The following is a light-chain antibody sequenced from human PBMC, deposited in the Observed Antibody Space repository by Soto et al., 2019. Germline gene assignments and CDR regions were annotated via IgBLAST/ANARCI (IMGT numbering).Light chain of an antibody. CDR3: QQRYYSPLT. J-gene: IGKJ1*01. V-gene: IGKV1-39*01. CDR1: QSISTY. CDR2: DAS. Sequence: DIQMTQSPSSQSASVGDRVTITCRASQSISTYVNWYQQKPGKAPNLLIYDASSLQSGVPSRFSGSGSWTDFTLTISSLQPEDFATYYCQQRYYSPLTFGQGTKVEIK.